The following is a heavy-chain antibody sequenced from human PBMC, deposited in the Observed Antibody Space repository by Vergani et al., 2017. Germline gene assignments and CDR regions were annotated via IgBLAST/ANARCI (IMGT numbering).Heavy chain of an antibody. CDR1: GGSFSGYY. Sequence: QVQLQQWGAGLLKPSETLSLTCAVYGGSFSGYYWSWIRQPPGKGLEWIGYIYYSGSTNYNPSLKSRVTISVDTSKNQFSLKLSSVTAADTAVYYCARDNLGYYGMDVWGQGTTVTVSS. CDR3: ARDNLGYYGMDV. V-gene: IGHV4-34*11. CDR2: IYYSGST. J-gene: IGHJ6*02.